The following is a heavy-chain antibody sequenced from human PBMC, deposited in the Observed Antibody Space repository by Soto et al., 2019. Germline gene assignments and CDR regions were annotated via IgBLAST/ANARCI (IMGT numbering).Heavy chain of an antibody. CDR3: AKDRYSGYDLCEY. V-gene: IGHV3-33*06. CDR2: IWYDGSNK. D-gene: IGHD5-12*01. J-gene: IGHJ4*02. Sequence: QVQLVESGGGVVQPGRSLRLSCAASGFTFSSYGMHWVRQAPGKGLEWVAVIWYDGSNKYYADSVKGRFTISRDNSKNTVYRHMTGLRAEDTAVYYCAKDRYSGYDLCEYGGQGTLVTVSS. CDR1: GFTFSSYG.